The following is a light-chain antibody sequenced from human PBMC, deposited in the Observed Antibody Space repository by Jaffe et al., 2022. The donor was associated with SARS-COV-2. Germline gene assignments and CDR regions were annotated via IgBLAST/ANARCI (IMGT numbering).Light chain of an antibody. V-gene: IGLV3-10*01. CDR2: EDN. CDR1: ALPREY. J-gene: IGLJ3*02. CDR3: YSPDNNDYHRV. Sequence: SYELTQPPSVSVSPGQTARITCSGDALPREYAYWYQQKSGQAPVLVIYEDNKRPSGIPERFSGLSSGTMATLTISGAQVDDEADYYCYSPDNNDYHRVFGGGTKLTVL.